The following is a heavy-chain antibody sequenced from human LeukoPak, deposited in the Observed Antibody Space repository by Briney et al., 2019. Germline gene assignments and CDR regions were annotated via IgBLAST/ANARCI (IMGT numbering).Heavy chain of an antibody. V-gene: IGHV5-51*01. CDR1: GYSFASYW. CDR2: VHPGDSDV. J-gene: IGHJ4*02. CDR3: ARLRTGLSTLDY. Sequence: GESLKISCKVSGYSFASYWIGWVRQMPGKGLEWMGMVHPGDSDVRYSPSFQGQVTISADKSISTAYLQWSSLKASDTAMYYCARLRTGLSTLDYWGQGTLVTVSS. D-gene: IGHD3/OR15-3a*01.